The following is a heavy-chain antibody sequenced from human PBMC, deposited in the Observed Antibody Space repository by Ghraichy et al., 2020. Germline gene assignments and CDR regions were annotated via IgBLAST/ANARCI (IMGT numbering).Heavy chain of an antibody. V-gene: IGHV3-48*02. Sequence: GGSLRLSCAASGFTFSSYSMNWVRQAPGKGLEWVSYISSSSSAIYYADSVKGRFTIPRDNAKNSLYLQMNSLRDEDPAVYYCETVRAVAGYDAFDIWGQGNMVTIS. CDR2: ISSSSSAI. J-gene: IGHJ3*02. D-gene: IGHD6-19*01. CDR3: ETVRAVAGYDAFDI. CDR1: GFTFSSYS.